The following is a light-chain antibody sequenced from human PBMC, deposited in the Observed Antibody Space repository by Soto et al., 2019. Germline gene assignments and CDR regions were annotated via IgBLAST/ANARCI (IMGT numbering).Light chain of an antibody. Sequence: QSALTQPASVSGSPGQSLTISCTGTSSDVGYYNYVSWYQQHPGKAPKLMIYDVSYRPSGVSNRFSGSKSGNTASLTISGLQAEDEADYYCSSYTTSISVVFGGGTKLTVL. CDR3: SSYTTSISVV. V-gene: IGLV2-14*03. CDR1: SSDVGYYNY. CDR2: DVS. J-gene: IGLJ2*01.